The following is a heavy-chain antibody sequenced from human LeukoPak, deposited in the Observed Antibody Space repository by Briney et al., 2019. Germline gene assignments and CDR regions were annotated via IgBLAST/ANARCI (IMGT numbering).Heavy chain of an antibody. Sequence: ASVKVSCKASGFTFSNYYMHWVRQAPGQGLEWMGIINPSGGSTSYAQKFQGRVTMTRDTSTSTAYMELRSLRSDDTAVYYCAREVWEYCSSTSCAALNWFDPWGQGTLVTVSS. D-gene: IGHD2-2*01. CDR1: GFTFSNYY. V-gene: IGHV1-46*01. J-gene: IGHJ5*02. CDR3: AREVWEYCSSTSCAALNWFDP. CDR2: INPSGGST.